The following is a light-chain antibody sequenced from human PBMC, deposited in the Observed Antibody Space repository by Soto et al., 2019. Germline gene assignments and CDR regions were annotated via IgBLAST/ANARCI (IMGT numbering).Light chain of an antibody. CDR1: QSIRNN. Sequence: EIVMTQSPATLSVSPGERATLSCRASQSIRNNLAWYQQRPGQSPTLLIYGASTRAPGVPANFRGSGSGTEFTLTISSLQPEDFATYYCQQYNDNPRTFGQGTRLEIK. CDR3: QQYNDNPRT. J-gene: IGKJ5*01. CDR2: GAS. V-gene: IGKV3-15*01.